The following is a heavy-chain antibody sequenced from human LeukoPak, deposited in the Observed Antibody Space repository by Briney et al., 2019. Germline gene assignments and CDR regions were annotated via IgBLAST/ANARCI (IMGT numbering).Heavy chain of an antibody. D-gene: IGHD3-10*02. CDR3: AELGITMIGGV. Sequence: GGSLRLSCVASGFTFSSYEMNWVHQAPGKGLEWVSYISSSGSTIYYADSVKGRFTISRDNAKNSLYLQMNSLRAEDTAVYYCAELGITMIGGVWGKGTTVTISS. CDR1: GFTFSSYE. V-gene: IGHV3-48*03. J-gene: IGHJ6*04. CDR2: ISSSGSTI.